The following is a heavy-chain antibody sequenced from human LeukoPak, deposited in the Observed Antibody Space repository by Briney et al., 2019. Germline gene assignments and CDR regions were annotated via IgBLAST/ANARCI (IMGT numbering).Heavy chain of an antibody. Sequence: ASVKVSCKASGYTFTSYAMHWVRQAPGQRLESMGWINAGNGNTKYSQKFQGRVTITRDTSASTAYMELSSLRSEDTAVYYCARVDHSDFWSGYYDYWGQGTLVTVSS. CDR2: INAGNGNT. CDR1: GYTFTSYA. V-gene: IGHV1-3*01. J-gene: IGHJ4*02. D-gene: IGHD3-3*01. CDR3: ARVDHSDFWSGYYDY.